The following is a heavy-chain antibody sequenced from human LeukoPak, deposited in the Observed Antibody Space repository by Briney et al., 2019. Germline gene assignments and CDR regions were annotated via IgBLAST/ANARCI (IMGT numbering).Heavy chain of an antibody. D-gene: IGHD5-24*01. CDR1: GYTFPSYF. CDR2: INPTGGST. Sequence: ASVKVSCKASGYTFPSYFMHWVRQAPGQGLEWMGIINPTGGSTNYAQKFQGRVTMTRDRSTSTVYMELSSLRSEDTAVYYCARDVAREFDYWGQGSLVTVSS. J-gene: IGHJ4*02. V-gene: IGHV1-46*01. CDR3: ARDVAREFDY.